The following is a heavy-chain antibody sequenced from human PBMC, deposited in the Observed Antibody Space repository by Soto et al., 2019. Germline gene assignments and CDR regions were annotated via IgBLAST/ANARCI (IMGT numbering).Heavy chain of an antibody. Sequence: SVKVSFKASRYTFTSYGITWVRQAPGQGLEWMAWINPYNGNTKYAEKFLGRVTVTTDTSTATAYMEVRSLTSDDTAVFYCARVGVGLAAPRVWPYWGQGTPVTVSS. CDR1: RYTFTSYG. CDR3: ARVGVGLAAPRVWPY. J-gene: IGHJ4*02. D-gene: IGHD6-13*01. V-gene: IGHV1-18*01. CDR2: INPYNGNT.